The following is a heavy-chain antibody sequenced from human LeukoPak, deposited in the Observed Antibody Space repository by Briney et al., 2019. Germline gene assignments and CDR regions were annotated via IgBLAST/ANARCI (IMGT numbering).Heavy chain of an antibody. V-gene: IGHV3-30-3*01. CDR3: AKGGNGSSALDV. CDR1: GFTFSSYA. CDR2: ISYDGSNK. Sequence: PGGSLRLSCAASGFTFSSYAMHWVRQAPGKGLEWVAVISYDGSNKYYADSVKGRITISRDNSKNTLHLQMNSLTAEDTAVYYCAKGGNGSSALDVWGKGTTVTVSS. D-gene: IGHD6-6*01. J-gene: IGHJ6*04.